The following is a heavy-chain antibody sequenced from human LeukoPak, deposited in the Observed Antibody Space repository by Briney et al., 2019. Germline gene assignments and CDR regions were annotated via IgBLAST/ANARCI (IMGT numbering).Heavy chain of an antibody. V-gene: IGHV3-48*03. Sequence: GGSLRLSCAASGFTFSSYEMNWVRQAPGKGLEWVSYISSSGSTIYYADSVKGRFTISRDNAKNSLYLQMNSLRAEDTAVYYCARAGGGYCSGADCYPARGYYYYMDVWGKGTTVTVSS. J-gene: IGHJ6*03. CDR2: ISSSGSTI. CDR3: ARAGGGYCSGADCYPARGYYYYMDV. CDR1: GFTFSSYE. D-gene: IGHD2-15*01.